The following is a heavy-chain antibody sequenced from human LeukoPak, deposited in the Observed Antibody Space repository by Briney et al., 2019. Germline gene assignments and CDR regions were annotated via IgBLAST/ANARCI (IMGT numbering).Heavy chain of an antibody. V-gene: IGHV4-4*07. Sequence: PSETLSLTCTVSGDSINNYYWSWIRQPAGKGLEWIGRIFNSGSTDYNPSLKSRVTISVDTSKNQFSLKLTSVTAADTAVYYRARVPSNYYYYYYMDVWGKGTTVTVSS. D-gene: IGHD2-2*01. CDR2: IFNSGST. J-gene: IGHJ6*03. CDR3: ARVPSNYYYYYYMDV. CDR1: GDSINNYY.